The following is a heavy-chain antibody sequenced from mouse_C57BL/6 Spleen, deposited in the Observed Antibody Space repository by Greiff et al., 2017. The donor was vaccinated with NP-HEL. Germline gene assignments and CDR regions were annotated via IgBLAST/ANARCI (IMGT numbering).Heavy chain of an antibody. CDR1: GYAFSSSW. CDR2: IYPGDGDT. V-gene: IGHV1-82*01. Sequence: VQLQQSGPELVKPGASVKISCKASGYAFSSSWMNWVKQRPGKGLEWIGRIYPGDGDTNYNGKFKGKATLTADKSSSTAYMQLSSLTSEDSAVYVCARDGNYGFADWGQGTLVTVSA. J-gene: IGHJ3*01. CDR3: ARDGNYGFAD. D-gene: IGHD2-1*01.